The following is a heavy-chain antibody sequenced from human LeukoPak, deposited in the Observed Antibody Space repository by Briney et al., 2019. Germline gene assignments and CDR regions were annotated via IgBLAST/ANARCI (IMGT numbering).Heavy chain of an antibody. Sequence: SETLSLTCTVSGGSISSYYWSWIRQPAGKGLEWIGRIYTSGSTNYNPSLTSRVTISVDKSKNQFSLKLSSVTAADTAVYYCARDTTYYYGSGSYLNWFDPWGQGTLVTVSS. CDR3: ARDTTYYYGSGSYLNWFDP. CDR2: IYTSGST. CDR1: GGSISSYY. D-gene: IGHD3-10*01. V-gene: IGHV4-4*07. J-gene: IGHJ5*02.